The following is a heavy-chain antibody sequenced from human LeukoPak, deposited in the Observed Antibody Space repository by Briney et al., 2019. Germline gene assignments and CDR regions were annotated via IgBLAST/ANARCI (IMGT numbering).Heavy chain of an antibody. D-gene: IGHD3-9*01. CDR3: ARALYGDILTGMPQPYYFDY. J-gene: IGHJ4*02. CDR1: GYTFTSYG. CDR2: ISGYNGNT. V-gene: IGHV1-18*01. Sequence: ASVKVSCKASGYTFTSYGVSWVRQAPGQGLEWMGWISGYNGNTNYAQKFQGRVTMTTEIFTSTAYMELRSLRSDDTAAYYCARALYGDILTGMPQPYYFDYWGQGTLVTVSP.